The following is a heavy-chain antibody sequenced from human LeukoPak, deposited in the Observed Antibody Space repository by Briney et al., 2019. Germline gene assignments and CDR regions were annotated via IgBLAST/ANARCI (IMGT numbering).Heavy chain of an antibody. D-gene: IGHD4-23*01. CDR2: IGGGGCCA. Sequence: GGSLRLSCAASGFTFSSYAMTWVRQAPGKGLEWLSAIGGGGCCASYPDSVKGRFTISRDNSKNTPYLQMNSLRVEDTAVYYCAKRVTTVEPSVVDVWGQGTAVTVSS. CDR1: GFTFSSYA. CDR3: AKRVTTVEPSVVDV. J-gene: IGHJ6*02. V-gene: IGHV3-23*01.